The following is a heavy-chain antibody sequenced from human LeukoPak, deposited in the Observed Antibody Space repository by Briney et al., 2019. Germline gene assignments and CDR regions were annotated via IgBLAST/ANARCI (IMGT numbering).Heavy chain of an antibody. J-gene: IGHJ5*02. D-gene: IGHD1-26*01. Sequence: PGGSLRLSCAASGFTFSSYCMNWVRQAPGKGLEWVANIKQDGSEKYYVDSVKGRFAISRDNAKNSLYLQMNSLRAEDTAVYYCARNRGMVASNWFDPWGQGTLVTVSS. V-gene: IGHV3-7*03. CDR2: IKQDGSEK. CDR1: GFTFSSYC. CDR3: ARNRGMVASNWFDP.